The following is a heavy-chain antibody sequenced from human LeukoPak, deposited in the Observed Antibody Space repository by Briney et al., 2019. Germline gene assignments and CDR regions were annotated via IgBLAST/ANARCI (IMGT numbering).Heavy chain of an antibody. J-gene: IGHJ5*02. CDR2: IIPIFGTA. Sequence: AASVKVSCKASGGTFSSYAISWVRQAPGQGLEWMGGIIPIFGTANYAQKFQGRVTMTSDTSTSTVYMELSSLRSEDTAVYYCARRGYYDSSGYYNWFDPWGQGTLVTVSS. CDR3: ARRGYYDSSGYYNWFDP. D-gene: IGHD3-22*01. CDR1: GGTFSSYA. V-gene: IGHV1-69*05.